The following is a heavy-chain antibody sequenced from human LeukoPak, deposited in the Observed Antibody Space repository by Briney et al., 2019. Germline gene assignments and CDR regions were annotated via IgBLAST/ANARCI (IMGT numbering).Heavy chain of an antibody. J-gene: IGHJ4*02. CDR2: IYYSGST. Sequence: SETLSLTCTVSGGSIRSYYWSWIRQPPGKGLERIGYIYYSGSTNYNPSLKSRVTISVDTSKNQFSLKLNSVTAADTALYYCARCITIFGVVIISYFDYWGQGTLVTVSS. V-gene: IGHV4-59*12. CDR1: GGSIRSYY. CDR3: ARCITIFGVVIISYFDY. D-gene: IGHD3-3*01.